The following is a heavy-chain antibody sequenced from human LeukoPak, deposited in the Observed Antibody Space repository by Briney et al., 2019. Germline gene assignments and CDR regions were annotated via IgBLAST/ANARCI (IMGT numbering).Heavy chain of an antibody. J-gene: IGHJ5*02. CDR3: ARLYDSSGYTNWLDP. CDR2: IYYSGST. V-gene: IGHV4-59*11. D-gene: IGHD3-22*01. CDR1: GGSISRHY. Sequence: SETLSLTCTVSGGSISRHYWSWIRQPPGKGLDWIGYIYYSGSTKYNPSLKSRVTISVDTSKNQFSLKLSSVTAADTAVYYCARLYDSSGYTNWLDPWGQGTLVTISS.